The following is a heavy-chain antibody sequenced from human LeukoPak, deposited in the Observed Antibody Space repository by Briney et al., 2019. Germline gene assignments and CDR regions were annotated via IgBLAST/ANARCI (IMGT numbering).Heavy chain of an antibody. D-gene: IGHD4-17*01. Sequence: GASVKVSCKASGYTFTGYYMHWVRQAPGQGLEWMGGIIPIFGTANYAQKFQGRVTITADESTSTAYMELSSLRSEDTAVYYCARVWGENDYGDYAYYFDYWGQGTLVTVSS. J-gene: IGHJ4*02. CDR1: GYTFTGYY. CDR3: ARVWGENDYGDYAYYFDY. V-gene: IGHV1-69*13. CDR2: IIPIFGTA.